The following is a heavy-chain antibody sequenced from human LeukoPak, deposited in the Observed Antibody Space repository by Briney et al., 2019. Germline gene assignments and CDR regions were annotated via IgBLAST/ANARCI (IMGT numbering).Heavy chain of an antibody. CDR2: ISAYNGNT. CDR3: ARGSGPLWFGELYAFDI. J-gene: IGHJ3*02. V-gene: IGHV1-18*01. D-gene: IGHD3-10*01. Sequence: ASVKVSCKASGYTFTSYGISWVRQAPGQGLEWMGWISAYNGNTNYAQKLQGRVTMTTDTSTSTAYMELRSLRSDDTAAYYCARGSGPLWFGELYAFDIWGQGTMVTVSS. CDR1: GYTFTSYG.